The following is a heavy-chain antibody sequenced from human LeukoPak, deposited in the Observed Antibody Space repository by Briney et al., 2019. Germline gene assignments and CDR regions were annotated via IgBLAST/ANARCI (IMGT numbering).Heavy chain of an antibody. CDR2: MNPNSGNT. CDR1: GYTCKNYD. D-gene: IGHD5-24*01. Sequence: ASVKVSCKASGYTCKNYDINWDRQATGQGLEWMGWMNPNSGNTGFAQKFQDRVSMTRDTSINTAYMELTRLRSGDTAVYYCARATPGGLHGYSFDYWGQGTVVTVYS. V-gene: IGHV1-8*02. J-gene: IGHJ4*02. CDR3: ARATPGGLHGYSFDY.